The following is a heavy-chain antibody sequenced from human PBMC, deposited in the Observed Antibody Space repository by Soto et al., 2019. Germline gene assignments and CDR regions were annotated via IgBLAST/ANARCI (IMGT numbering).Heavy chain of an antibody. CDR2: IYYSGST. D-gene: IGHD3-22*01. Sequence: SETLSLTCTVSGGSISSYYWSWIRQPPGKGLEWIGYIYYSGSTNYNPSLKSRVTISVDTSKNQFSLKLSSVAAADTAVYYCARDSLSYYDSSGYLDYWGQGTLVTVSS. J-gene: IGHJ4*02. CDR3: ARDSLSYYDSSGYLDY. CDR1: GGSISSYY. V-gene: IGHV4-59*01.